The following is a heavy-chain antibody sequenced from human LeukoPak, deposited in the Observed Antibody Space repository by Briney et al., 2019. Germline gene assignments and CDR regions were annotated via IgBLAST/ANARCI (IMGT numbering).Heavy chain of an antibody. V-gene: IGHV3-11*05. CDR3: AREGGTVTRGIFDY. J-gene: IGHJ4*02. D-gene: IGHD4-17*01. Sequence: PGGSLRLSCAASGFTFSSYAMSWVRQAPGKGLEWVSYISSSSSYTNYADSVKGRFTISRDNAKNSLYLQMNSLRAEDTAVYYCAREGGTVTRGIFDYWGQGTLVTVSS. CDR1: GFTFSSYA. CDR2: ISSSSSYT.